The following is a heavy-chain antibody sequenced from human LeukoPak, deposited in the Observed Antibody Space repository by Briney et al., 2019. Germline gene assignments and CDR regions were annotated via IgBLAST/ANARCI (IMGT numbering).Heavy chain of an antibody. J-gene: IGHJ4*02. CDR3: ARGSVDYGGNADDFDY. D-gene: IGHD4-23*01. Sequence: SETLSLTCAVYGGSFSGYYWSWIRQPPGKGLEWIGEISHSGSTNYNPSLKSRVTISVDTSKNQFSLKLSSVTAADTAVYYCARGSVDYGGNADDFDYWGQGTLVTVSS. V-gene: IGHV4-34*01. CDR1: GGSFSGYY. CDR2: ISHSGST.